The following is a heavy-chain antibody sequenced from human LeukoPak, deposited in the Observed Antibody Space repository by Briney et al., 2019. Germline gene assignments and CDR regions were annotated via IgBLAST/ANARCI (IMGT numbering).Heavy chain of an antibody. Sequence: GGSLRLSCAASGFTFSNYWMHRVRQAPGKGLVWVSRINYDGSSTSYADSVKGRFTISRDNAKNTLYLQMNSLRAEDTAVYYCARAPRYCTNGVCYFYYGMDVWGQGTTVTVSS. D-gene: IGHD2-8*01. CDR3: ARAPRYCTNGVCYFYYGMDV. V-gene: IGHV3-74*01. CDR2: INYDGSST. J-gene: IGHJ6*02. CDR1: GFTFSNYW.